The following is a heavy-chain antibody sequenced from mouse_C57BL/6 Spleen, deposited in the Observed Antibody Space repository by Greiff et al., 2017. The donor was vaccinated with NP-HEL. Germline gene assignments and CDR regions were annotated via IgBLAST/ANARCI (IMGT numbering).Heavy chain of an antibody. CDR3: ARLGDYYGISYLFDY. CDR2: IHPNSGST. J-gene: IGHJ2*01. V-gene: IGHV1-64*01. D-gene: IGHD1-1*01. CDR1: GYTFTSYW. Sequence: QVQLQQPGAELVKPGASVKLSCKASGYTFTSYWMHWVKQRPGQGLEWIGMIHPNSGSTNYNEKFKSKATLTVDKSSSTAYMQLSSLTSEDSAVYYCARLGDYYGISYLFDYWGQGTTLTVSS.